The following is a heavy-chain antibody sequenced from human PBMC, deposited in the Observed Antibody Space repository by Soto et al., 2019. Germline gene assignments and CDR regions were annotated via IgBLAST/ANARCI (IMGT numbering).Heavy chain of an antibody. CDR1: GFTFSSYA. J-gene: IGHJ6*02. CDR3: AKFYRVNDRYTRRNLGYYYYGMDV. Sequence: GGSLRLSCAASGFTFSSYAMSWVRQAPGKGLEWVSAISGSGGSTYYADSVKGRFTISRDNSKNTLYLQMNSLRAEDTAVYYCAKFYRVNDRYTRRNLGYYYYGMDVWGQGTTVTVSS. CDR2: ISGSGGST. V-gene: IGHV3-23*01. D-gene: IGHD1-1*01.